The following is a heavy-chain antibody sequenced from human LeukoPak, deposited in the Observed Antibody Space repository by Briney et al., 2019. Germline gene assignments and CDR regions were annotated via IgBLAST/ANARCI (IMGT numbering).Heavy chain of an antibody. J-gene: IGHJ5*02. CDR3: ARDGSDFWSGYYSGSWFDP. CDR2: ISAYNGNT. CDR1: GYTFTSYG. V-gene: IGHV1-18*01. Sequence: GASVKVSCKASGYTFTSYGISWVRQAPGQGLEWMGWISAYNGNTNYAQKLQGRVTMTTDTSTSTAYMELRSLRSDDTAVYYCARDGSDFWSGYYSGSWFDPWGQGTLVTVSS. D-gene: IGHD3-3*01.